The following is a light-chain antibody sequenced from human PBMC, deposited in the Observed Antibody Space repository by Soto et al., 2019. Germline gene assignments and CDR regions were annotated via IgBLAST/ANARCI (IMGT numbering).Light chain of an antibody. CDR3: QQYGSSPRVG. V-gene: IGKV3-20*01. J-gene: IGKJ2*03. Sequence: EIVLTQSPGTLSLSPGERATLSCRASQSVSSSYLAWYQQKPGQAPRLLIYGASSRATGIPDRFSGSGSGTDFTLTISRLEPEDFAVYYCQQYGSSPRVGFVQGTKLEIK. CDR2: GAS. CDR1: QSVSSSY.